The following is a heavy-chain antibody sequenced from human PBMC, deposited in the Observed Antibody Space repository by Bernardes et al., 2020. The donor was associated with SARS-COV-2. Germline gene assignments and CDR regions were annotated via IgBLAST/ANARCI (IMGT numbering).Heavy chain of an antibody. CDR3: ARAGYYYGSGSYLGWFDP. CDR1: GFTFDDYA. J-gene: IGHJ5*02. V-gene: IGHV3-9*01. CDR2: ISWNSGSI. Sequence: GGSLRLSCAASGFTFDDYAMHWVRQAPGKGLEWVSGISWNSGSIGYADSVKGRFTISRDNSKNTLYLQMNSLRAEDTAVYYCARAGYYYGSGSYLGWFDPWGQGTLVTVSS. D-gene: IGHD3-10*01.